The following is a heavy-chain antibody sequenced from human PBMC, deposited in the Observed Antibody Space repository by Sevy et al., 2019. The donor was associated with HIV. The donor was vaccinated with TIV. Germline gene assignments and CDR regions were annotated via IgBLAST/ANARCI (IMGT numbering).Heavy chain of an antibody. D-gene: IGHD6-19*01. CDR3: AREGRQWLVRRYYYYGMDV. J-gene: IGHJ6*02. CDR2: IKQDGSEK. Sequence: GGSLRLSCAASGFTFSSYWMSWVRQAPGKGLEWVANIKQDGSEKYYVDSVKGRFTISRDNAKNSLYLQMNSLGAEETAGYYCAREGRQWLVRRYYYYGMDVWGQGTTVTVSS. CDR1: GFTFSSYW. V-gene: IGHV3-7*01.